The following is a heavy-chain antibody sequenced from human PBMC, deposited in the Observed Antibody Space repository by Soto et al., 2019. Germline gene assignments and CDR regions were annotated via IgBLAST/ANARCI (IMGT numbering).Heavy chain of an antibody. CDR2: IYPGDSDT. J-gene: IGHJ6*03. Sequence: GESLKISCKGSGYSFTSYWIGWVRQMPGKGLEWMGIIYPGDSDTRYSPSFQGQVTISADKSISTAYLQWSSLKASDTAMYYCARQYCSGGSCYGSGYYYYYYMDVWGKGTTVTVSS. CDR3: ARQYCSGGSCYGSGYYYYYYMDV. V-gene: IGHV5-51*01. CDR1: GYSFTSYW. D-gene: IGHD2-15*01.